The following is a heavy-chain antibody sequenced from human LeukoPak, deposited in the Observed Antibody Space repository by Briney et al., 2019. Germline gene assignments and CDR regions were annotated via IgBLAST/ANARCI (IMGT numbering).Heavy chain of an antibody. J-gene: IGHJ6*03. CDR2: IYTSGST. Sequence: SQTLSLTCTVSGGSISSGSYYWSWIRQPAGKGLEWIGRIYTSGSTNYNPSLKSRVTISVDTSKNQFSLKLSSVTAADTAVYYCASGIAAAEPYYYMDVWGKGTTVTVSS. V-gene: IGHV4-61*02. CDR3: ASGIAAAEPYYYMDV. CDR1: GGSISSGSYY. D-gene: IGHD6-13*01.